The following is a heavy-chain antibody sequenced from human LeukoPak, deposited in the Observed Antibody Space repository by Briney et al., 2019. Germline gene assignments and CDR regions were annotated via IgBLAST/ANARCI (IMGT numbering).Heavy chain of an antibody. CDR1: GFTFSSYA. V-gene: IGHV3-23*01. J-gene: IGHJ4*02. Sequence: PGGSLRLSCAASGFTFSSYAMSWVRQAPGKGLEWVSAIRGGGGRTYYADSVKGRFTISRDNSKNTLYLQMNSLRAEDTAVYYCAKELIASRPTYYPHQTDYWGQGTLVTVSS. CDR3: AKELIASRPTYYPHQTDY. D-gene: IGHD6-6*01. CDR2: IRGGGGRT.